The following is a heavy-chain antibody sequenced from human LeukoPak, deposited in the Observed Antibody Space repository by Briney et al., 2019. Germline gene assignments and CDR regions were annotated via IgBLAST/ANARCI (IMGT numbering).Heavy chain of an antibody. CDR1: GFTFSYYG. D-gene: IGHD6-13*01. CDR3: ARSRIAAADD. CDR2: ISSSGSTI. J-gene: IGHJ4*02. V-gene: IGHV3-11*04. Sequence: GGTLRLSCAASGFTFSYYGMNWIRRAPGKGLEWVSYISSSGSTIYYADSVKGRFTISRDNAKNSLYLQMNSLRAEDTAVYYCARSRIAAADDWGQGTLVTVSS.